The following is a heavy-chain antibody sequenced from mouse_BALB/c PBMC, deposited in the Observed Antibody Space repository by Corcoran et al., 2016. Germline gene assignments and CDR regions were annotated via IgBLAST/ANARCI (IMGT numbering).Heavy chain of an antibody. CDR2: INTYTGEP. V-gene: IGHV9-1*02. Sequence: QIQLVQSGPELKKPGETVKISCKVSGYTFTNYGMNWVKQAPGKGLKWMGWINTYTGEPTYADDFKGRFAFSLETSASTAYLQINNLKNEDMATYFCANYYGSSFAYWGQGTLVTVSA. CDR3: ANYYGSSFAY. D-gene: IGHD1-1*01. J-gene: IGHJ3*01. CDR1: GYTFTNYG.